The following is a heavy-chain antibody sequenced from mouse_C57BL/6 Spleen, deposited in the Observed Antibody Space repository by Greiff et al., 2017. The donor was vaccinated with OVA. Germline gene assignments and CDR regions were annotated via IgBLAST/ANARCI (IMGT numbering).Heavy chain of an antibody. D-gene: IGHD2-2*01. Sequence: EVQLVESGGGLVQPGGSLSLSCAASGFTFTDYYMSWVRQPPGKALEWLGFIRNKANGYTTEYSASVKGRFTISRDNSQSILYLQMNALRAEDSATYYCARSDGYDTDYAMDYWGQGTSVTVSS. CDR2: IRNKANGYTT. V-gene: IGHV7-3*01. CDR1: GFTFTDYY. J-gene: IGHJ4*01. CDR3: ARSDGYDTDYAMDY.